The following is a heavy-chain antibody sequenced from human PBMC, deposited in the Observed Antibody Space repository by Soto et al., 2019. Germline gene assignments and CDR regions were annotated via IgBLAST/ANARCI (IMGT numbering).Heavy chain of an antibody. D-gene: IGHD6-19*01. CDR3: ARVAYGNGWIFDH. Sequence: GGSLRLSCAASGFTFSNYWMSWVRQAPGKGPEWVANIKQDGSEKYYVDSVKGRFTLSRDNAQNSLQLQMNSLRAEDTAIYFCARVAYGNGWIFDHWGQGTLVTASS. CDR1: GFTFSNYW. V-gene: IGHV3-7*01. CDR2: IKQDGSEK. J-gene: IGHJ4*01.